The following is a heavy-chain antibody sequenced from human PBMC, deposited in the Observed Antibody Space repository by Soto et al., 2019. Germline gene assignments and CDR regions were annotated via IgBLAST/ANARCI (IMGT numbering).Heavy chain of an antibody. J-gene: IGHJ4*02. CDR3: ARGIAAAGTGVDY. CDR2: IWFDGSNK. Sequence: QVQLVESGGGVVQPGRSLRLSCAASGFAFSSDGMHWVRQATGKGLEWVAVIWFDGSNKYYGDSVKGRFTISKDNSKNILYLEINSLRGEDTAVYYCARGIAAAGTGVDYWGQGTLVTVSS. D-gene: IGHD6-13*01. CDR1: GFAFSSDG. V-gene: IGHV3-33*01.